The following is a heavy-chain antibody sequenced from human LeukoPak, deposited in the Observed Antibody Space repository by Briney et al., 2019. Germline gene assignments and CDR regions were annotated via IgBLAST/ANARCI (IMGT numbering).Heavy chain of an antibody. CDR1: GFTFSSYG. CDR2: ISYDGSNK. CDR3: AKDRTGVAAINWFDP. V-gene: IGHV3-30*18. J-gene: IGHJ5*02. D-gene: IGHD2-15*01. Sequence: GGSLRLSCAASGFTFSSYGMHWVRQAPGKGLEWVAVISYDGSNKYYADSVKGRFTISRDNSKNTLYLQMNSLRAEDTAVYYCAKDRTGVAAINWFDPWGQGTLVTVSS.